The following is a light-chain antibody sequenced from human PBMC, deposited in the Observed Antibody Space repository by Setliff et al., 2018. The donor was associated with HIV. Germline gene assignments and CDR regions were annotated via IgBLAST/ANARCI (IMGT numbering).Light chain of an antibody. Sequence: QSALTQPASVSGSPGQSITISCTGTSSDVGASNYVSWYQQYPGKAPKLMICEVSNRPSGVSNRFSGSKSGNTASLTISGLQAEDEADYYCCSYTSRNTDVFGTGTKVTVL. CDR2: EVS. CDR1: SSDVGASNY. V-gene: IGLV2-14*01. J-gene: IGLJ1*01. CDR3: CSYTSRNTDV.